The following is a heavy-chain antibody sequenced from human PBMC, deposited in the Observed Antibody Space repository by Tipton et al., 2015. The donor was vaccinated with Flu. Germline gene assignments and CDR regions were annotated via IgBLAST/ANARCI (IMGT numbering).Heavy chain of an antibody. V-gene: IGHV3-74*01. CDR3: ARDQSIQGPTTFDY. D-gene: IGHD1-26*01. Sequence: SLRLSCAASGFTFSSSWMHWVRQVPGKGLVWVSRINSDGSGTIYADSVKGRFTISRDNAKNTLYLQMNSLRAEDTAVYHCARDQSIQGPTTFDYWGQGTLVIVSS. CDR2: INSDGSGT. CDR1: GFTFSSSW. J-gene: IGHJ4*02.